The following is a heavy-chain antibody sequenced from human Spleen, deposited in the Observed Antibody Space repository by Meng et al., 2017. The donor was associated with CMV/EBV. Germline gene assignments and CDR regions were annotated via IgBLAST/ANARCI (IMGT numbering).Heavy chain of an antibody. CDR2: IYYGGST. V-gene: IGHV4-39*07. CDR1: GDSISSTSYY. J-gene: IGHJ3*02. Sequence: SGDSISSTSYYWGWSRQPPGKGLEWIGSIYYGGSTYYNPSLKSRVTISVDTSKNQFSLKLSSVTAADTAVYYCARSASTNLEAFDIWDQGTMVTRLL. CDR3: ARSASTNLEAFDI.